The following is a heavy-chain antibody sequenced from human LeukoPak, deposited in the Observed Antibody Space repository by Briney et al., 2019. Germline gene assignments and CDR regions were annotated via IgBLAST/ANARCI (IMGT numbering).Heavy chain of an antibody. V-gene: IGHV4-31*03. CDR3: ARVVVGYSGGWYLNYYYYGMDV. D-gene: IGHD6-19*01. CDR2: IYYSGST. CDR1: GGSISSGGYY. J-gene: IGHJ6*02. Sequence: PSQTLSLTCTVSGGSISSGGYYWSWIRQHPGKGLEWIGYIYYSGSTYYNPSLKSRVTISVDTSKNQFSLKLSSVTAADTAVYYCARVVVGYSGGWYLNYYYYGMDVWGQGTTVTVSS.